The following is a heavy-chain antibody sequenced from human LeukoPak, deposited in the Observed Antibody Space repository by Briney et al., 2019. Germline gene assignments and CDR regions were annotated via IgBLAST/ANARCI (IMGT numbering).Heavy chain of an antibody. CDR3: AREYCSGGSCYRIDS. Sequence: GGSLRLSCAASGFTLSSYEMSWVRLAPGKGLEWISYISRTGNSIYYADSVKGRFTISRDSAKNSLYLQMNSLRAEDTAVYYCAREYCSGGSCYRIDSWGQGTLVTVSS. V-gene: IGHV3-48*03. CDR2: ISRTGNSI. J-gene: IGHJ4*02. D-gene: IGHD2-15*01. CDR1: GFTLSSYE.